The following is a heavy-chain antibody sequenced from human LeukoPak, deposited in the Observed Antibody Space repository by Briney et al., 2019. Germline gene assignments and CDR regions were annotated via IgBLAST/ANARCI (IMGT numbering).Heavy chain of an antibody. CDR3: SGDIVVVPAAPPAFDI. Sequence: ASVKVSCKASGYTFTVYYMHWVRQAPGQGLEWMGWINTNSGGTNYAQKFQGRVTMTRDTSINTAFMELRRPGSDAASADYCSGDIVVVPAAPPAFDIWSQGTMVTVSS. CDR1: GYTFTVYY. V-gene: IGHV1-2*02. J-gene: IGHJ3*02. CDR2: INTNSGGT. D-gene: IGHD2-2*01.